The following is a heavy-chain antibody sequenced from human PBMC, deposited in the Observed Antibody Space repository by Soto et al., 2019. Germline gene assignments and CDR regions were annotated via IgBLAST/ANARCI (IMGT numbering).Heavy chain of an antibody. V-gene: IGHV3-7*01. CDR2: IKQDGSEK. D-gene: IGHD6-13*01. CDR3: ARDRGSSWYGGYFDY. Sequence: GGSLRLSCAASGFTFSSYWMSWVRQAPGKGLEWVANIKQDGSEKYYVDSVKGRFTISRDNAKNSLYLQMNSLRAEDTAVYYCARDRGSSWYGGYFDYWGQGTLVTVSS. CDR1: GFTFSSYW. J-gene: IGHJ4*02.